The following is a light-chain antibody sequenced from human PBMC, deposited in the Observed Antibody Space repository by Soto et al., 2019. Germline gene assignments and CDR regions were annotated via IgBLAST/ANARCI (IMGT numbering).Light chain of an antibody. J-gene: IGKJ1*01. V-gene: IGKV3-20*01. Sequence: ETVLTQSPGTLSVSPGDRVILSCRASQSVSSNFIAWYQQKPGQPPRLLISDASNRATGIPDRFSGSGSGTDFTLTISRLEPEDFAVYFCQQNDDSLWTFGQGTKVEIK. CDR2: DAS. CDR3: QQNDDSLWT. CDR1: QSVSSNF.